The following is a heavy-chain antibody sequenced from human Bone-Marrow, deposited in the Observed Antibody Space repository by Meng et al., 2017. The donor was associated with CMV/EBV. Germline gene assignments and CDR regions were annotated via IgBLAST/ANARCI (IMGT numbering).Heavy chain of an antibody. V-gene: IGHV1-69*06. CDR1: GGTFSSYA. CDR3: ARSYYYDSSGYQV. D-gene: IGHD3-22*01. Sequence: CKASGGTFSSYAISWVRQAPGQGLEWMGGIIPIFGTANYAQKFQGRVTITADKSTSTAYMELSSLRSEDTAAYYCARSYYYDSSGYQVWGQGTLVTVSS. J-gene: IGHJ4*02. CDR2: IIPIFGTA.